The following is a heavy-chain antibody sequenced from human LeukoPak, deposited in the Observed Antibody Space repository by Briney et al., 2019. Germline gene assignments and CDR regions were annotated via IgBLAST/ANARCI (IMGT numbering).Heavy chain of an antibody. CDR1: GGSISSYY. Sequence: SETLSLTCTVSGGSISSYYWSWIRQPAGKGLEWIGSIYYSGSTYYNPSLKSRVTISVDTSKNQFSLKLSSVTAADTAVYYCARSYGSGRGPDYWGQGTLVTVSS. J-gene: IGHJ4*02. CDR2: IYYSGST. V-gene: IGHV4-4*07. CDR3: ARSYGSGRGPDY. D-gene: IGHD3-10*01.